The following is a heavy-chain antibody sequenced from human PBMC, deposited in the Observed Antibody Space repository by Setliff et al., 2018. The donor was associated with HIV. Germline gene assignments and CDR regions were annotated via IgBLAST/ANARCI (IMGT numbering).Heavy chain of an antibody. CDR2: INTETGNP. D-gene: IGHD1-26*01. V-gene: IGHV7-4-1*02. J-gene: IGHJ4*02. CDR3: ARVGSYWSTFDY. CDR1: GYTFSSYG. Sequence: ASVKVSCKASGYTFSSYGISWVRQAPGQGLEWMGWINTETGNPMYAQGFKGRFVFSLDTSVSTAYLQISSLKTEDTAMYYCARVGSYWSTFDYWGQGALVTVSS.